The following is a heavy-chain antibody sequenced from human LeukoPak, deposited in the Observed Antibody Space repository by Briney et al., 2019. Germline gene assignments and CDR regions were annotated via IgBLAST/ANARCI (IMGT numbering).Heavy chain of an antibody. V-gene: IGHV3-23*01. CDR2: ISGSGGST. CDR1: GFTFSSYA. CDR3: AKVSGGNSDAFDI. D-gene: IGHD4-23*01. J-gene: IGHJ3*02. Sequence: GASLRLSCAASGFTFSSYAMSWVRQAPGKGLEWVSAISGSGGSTYYADSVKGRFTISGDNSKNTLYLQMNSLRAEDTAVYYCAKVSGGNSDAFDIWGQGTMVTVSS.